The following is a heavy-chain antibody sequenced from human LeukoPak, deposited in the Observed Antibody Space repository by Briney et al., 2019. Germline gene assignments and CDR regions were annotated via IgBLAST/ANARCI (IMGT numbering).Heavy chain of an antibody. D-gene: IGHD6-19*01. CDR2: INPDDSEI. J-gene: IGHJ4*02. CDR1: GYSFTNYW. CDR3: ARHSAVADFDY. Sequence: GESLKISCKGSGYSFTNYWIGWVRQTPGKGLEWMGIINPDDSEIKYSPSLQGQVTISADKSISTAYLQWGSLKASDTAMYYCARHSAVADFDYWGQGTLVTVSS. V-gene: IGHV5-51*01.